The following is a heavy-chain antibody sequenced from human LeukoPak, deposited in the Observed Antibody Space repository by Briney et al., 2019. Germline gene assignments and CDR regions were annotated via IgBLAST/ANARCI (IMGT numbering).Heavy chain of an antibody. J-gene: IGHJ5*02. CDR3: ARGSCSGGSCYSDPFDP. Sequence: ASVKVSCKASGYTFTVYGISWVRQAPGQGLEWMGWISAYNGNTNYAQKLQGRVTMTTDTSTSTAYMELRSQRSDDTAVYYCARGSCSGGSCYSDPFDPWGQGTLVTVSS. CDR2: ISAYNGNT. CDR1: GYTFTVYG. V-gene: IGHV1-18*01. D-gene: IGHD2-15*01.